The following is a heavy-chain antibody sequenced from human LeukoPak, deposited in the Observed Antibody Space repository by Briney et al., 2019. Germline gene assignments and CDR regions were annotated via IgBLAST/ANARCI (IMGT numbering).Heavy chain of an antibody. CDR1: GGSISTHF. CDR2: IYYTGTS. V-gene: IGHV4-59*11. Sequence: KPSETLSLTCTVSGGSISTHFWAWIRQPPGKGLEVIGNIYYTGTSNYNPSLKSRVTMSIDTAKNQFSLNLSSVTAADKAVYYCARNVNYYDGSTYYDAFDIWGQGTLVTVSS. D-gene: IGHD3-22*01. CDR3: ARNVNYYDGSTYYDAFDI. J-gene: IGHJ3*02.